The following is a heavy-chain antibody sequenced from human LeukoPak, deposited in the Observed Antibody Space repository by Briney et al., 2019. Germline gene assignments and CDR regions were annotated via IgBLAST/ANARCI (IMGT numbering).Heavy chain of an antibody. D-gene: IGHD3-10*01. CDR3: ARGRMGFGEFDY. CDR1: GYTFTSYG. CDR2: MNPNSGNT. V-gene: IGHV1-8*02. Sequence: VASVKVSCKASGYTFTSYGISWVRQAPGQGLEWMGWMNPNSGNTGYAQKFQGRVTMTRNTSISTAYMELSSLRSEDTAVYYCARGRMGFGEFDYWGQGTLVTVSS. J-gene: IGHJ4*02.